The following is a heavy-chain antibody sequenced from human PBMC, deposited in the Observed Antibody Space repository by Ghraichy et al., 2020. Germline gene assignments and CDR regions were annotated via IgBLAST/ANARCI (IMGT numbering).Heavy chain of an antibody. V-gene: IGHV4-39*01. CDR2: IYYSGST. Sequence: SETLSLTCTVSGGSISRSSYYWGWIRQPPGKGLEWIGIIYYSGSTYYNTSLKSRVTISVDTSKNQFSLKLSSVTAADKAVNYCARRSFDYFGSGSEYYFDYWGQGTLVTVSS. D-gene: IGHD3-10*01. CDR3: ARRSFDYFGSGSEYYFDY. J-gene: IGHJ4*02. CDR1: GGSISRSSYY.